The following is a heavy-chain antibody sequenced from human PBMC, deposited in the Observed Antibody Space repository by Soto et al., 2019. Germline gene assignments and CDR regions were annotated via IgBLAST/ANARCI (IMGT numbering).Heavy chain of an antibody. V-gene: IGHV4-34*01. J-gene: IGHJ4*02. CDR3: ARKGGQWLFRDYYFDY. D-gene: IGHD6-19*01. Sequence: SETLSLTCAVYGGSFSGYYWSWIRQPPGKGLEWIGEINHSGSTNYNPSLKSRVTISVDTSKNQFSLKLSSVTAADTAVSYCARKGGQWLFRDYYFDYWGQGTLVTVSS. CDR2: INHSGST. CDR1: GGSFSGYY.